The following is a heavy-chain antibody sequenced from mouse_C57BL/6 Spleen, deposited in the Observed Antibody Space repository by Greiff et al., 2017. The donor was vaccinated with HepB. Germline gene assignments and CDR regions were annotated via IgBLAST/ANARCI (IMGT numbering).Heavy chain of an antibody. Sequence: VQLQQPGAELVKPGASVKLSCKASGYTFTSYWMQWVKQRPGQGLEWIGEIDPSDSYTNYNQKFKGKATLTVDTSSSTAYMQLSSLTSEDSAVYYCARRDYDYSYYAMDYWGQGTSVTVSS. CDR3: ARRDYDYSYYAMDY. D-gene: IGHD2-4*01. V-gene: IGHV1-50*01. CDR2: IDPSDSYT. J-gene: IGHJ4*01. CDR1: GYTFTSYW.